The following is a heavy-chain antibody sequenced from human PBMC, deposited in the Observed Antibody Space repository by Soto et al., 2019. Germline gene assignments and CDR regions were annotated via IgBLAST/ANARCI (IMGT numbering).Heavy chain of an antibody. CDR2: IEPSDSYT. CDR1: EYSFTSYW. CDR3: SSLNERYCRSTSCYTEAFDI. J-gene: IGHJ3*02. V-gene: IGHV5-10-1*01. D-gene: IGHD2-2*02. Sequence: GESLKISCKGPEYSFTSYWINWVRQMPGKGLEWMGRIEPSDSYTNYSPSFQGHVTISADKSISTAYLQWSSLKASDTAMYYCSSLNERYCRSTSCYTEAFDIWGQGTMVTVSS.